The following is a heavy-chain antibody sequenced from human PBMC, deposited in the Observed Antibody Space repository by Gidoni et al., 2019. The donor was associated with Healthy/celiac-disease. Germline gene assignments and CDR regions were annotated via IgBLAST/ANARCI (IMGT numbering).Heavy chain of an antibody. CDR1: GFTFDACA. D-gene: IGHD3-3*01. V-gene: IGHV3-9*01. CDR3: AKDGGDYDFWSGYNWFDP. J-gene: IGHJ5*02. Sequence: EVQLVASGGGLVQPGRSLRLSCAASGFTFDACALPWVRQAPGKGLEWVAGMNWNSGSIGYADSVKGRFTISRDNDKNSLYLQMNSLRAEDTALYYCAKDGGDYDFWSGYNWFDPWGQGTLVTVSS. CDR2: MNWNSGSI.